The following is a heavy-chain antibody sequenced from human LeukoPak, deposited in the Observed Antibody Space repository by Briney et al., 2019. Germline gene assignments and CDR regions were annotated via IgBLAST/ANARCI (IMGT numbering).Heavy chain of an antibody. V-gene: IGHV4-34*01. CDR2: IDHSGGT. J-gene: IGHJ5*02. D-gene: IGHD2/OR15-2a*01. CDR1: GGSLINYY. CDR3: AMVLWQSARPGP. Sequence: SETLSFTCAVYGGSLINYYWSWIRQSPGKGLEWIGDIDHSGGTSYNPALRSRVTMSIDPSRNQFYLKINSVTASDTAVYYCAMVLWQSARPGPWGQGSLVTVSS.